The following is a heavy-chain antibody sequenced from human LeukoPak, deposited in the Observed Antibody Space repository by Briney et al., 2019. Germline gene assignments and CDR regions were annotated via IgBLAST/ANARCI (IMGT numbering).Heavy chain of an antibody. CDR1: GFTFSSYE. CDR3: ARDSGDYGSGTTYYYYYYMDV. D-gene: IGHD3-10*01. Sequence: GGSLRLSCVVSGFTFSSYEMNWVRQAPGKGLEWVSYISSSGSTKYYADSVKGRFTISRDNAKNSLYLQMNSLRAEDTAVYYCARDSGDYGSGTTYYYYYYMDVWGKGTTVTVSS. V-gene: IGHV3-48*03. J-gene: IGHJ6*03. CDR2: ISSSGSTK.